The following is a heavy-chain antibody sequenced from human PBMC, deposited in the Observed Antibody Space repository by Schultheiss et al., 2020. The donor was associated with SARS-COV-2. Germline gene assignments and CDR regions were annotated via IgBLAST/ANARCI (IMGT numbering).Heavy chain of an antibody. J-gene: IGHJ2*01. Sequence: GASLKISCAASGFTFSSYAMHWVRQASGTGLGWVAVILYDGSNKYYADFVKGRFTISRENSKNSLYLQMNSLRAEDTAVYYFARDGLNWYFDLWGRATLVTGSS. CDR1: GFTFSSYA. D-gene: IGHD5-12*01. CDR3: ARDGLNWYFDL. V-gene: IGHV3-30*04. CDR2: ILYDGSNK.